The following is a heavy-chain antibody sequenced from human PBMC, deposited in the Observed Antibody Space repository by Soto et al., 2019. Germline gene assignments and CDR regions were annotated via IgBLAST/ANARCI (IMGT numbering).Heavy chain of an antibody. D-gene: IGHD3-3*01. J-gene: IGHJ4*02. CDR3: ARDGVGGTVFFGYLEY. Sequence: QVQLVESGGGVVQPGRSLRLSCAASGIIFNGFGMHWVRQAPGKGLEWVAIIRFDGTNIHYADSVKGRFTISRDNSKNTLYLQMDSLRAEDTAVYYCARDGVGGTVFFGYLEYWGQGALVTVSS. CDR2: IRFDGTNI. CDR1: GIIFNGFG. V-gene: IGHV3-33*01.